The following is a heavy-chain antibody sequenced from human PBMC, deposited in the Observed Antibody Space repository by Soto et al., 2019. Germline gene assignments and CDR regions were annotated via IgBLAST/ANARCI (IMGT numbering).Heavy chain of an antibody. Sequence: PGGSLRLSCAASGFTFSSYAMSWVRQAPGKGLEWVSAISGSGGGTYYADSVKGLFTISRENSKKTLYLQVNSLRVEDTAVYYCEKDRENVPATSPDYWGQGTLVTVSS. CDR2: ISGSGGGT. CDR1: GFTFSSYA. D-gene: IGHD2-2*01. V-gene: IGHV3-23*01. J-gene: IGHJ4*02. CDR3: EKDRENVPATSPDY.